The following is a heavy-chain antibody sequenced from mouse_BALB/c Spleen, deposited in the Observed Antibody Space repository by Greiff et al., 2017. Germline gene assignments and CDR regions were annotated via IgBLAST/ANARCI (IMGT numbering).Heavy chain of an antibody. Sequence: LQQPGSELVRPGASVKLSCKASGYTFTSYWMHWVKQRHGQGLEWIGNIYPGSGSTNYDEKFKSKGTLTVDTSSSTAYMHLSSLTSEDSAVYYCTRGEYGNYGFAYWGQGTLVTVSA. CDR3: TRGEYGNYGFAY. CDR1: GYTFTSYW. V-gene: IGHV1S22*01. J-gene: IGHJ3*01. CDR2: IYPGSGST. D-gene: IGHD2-10*02.